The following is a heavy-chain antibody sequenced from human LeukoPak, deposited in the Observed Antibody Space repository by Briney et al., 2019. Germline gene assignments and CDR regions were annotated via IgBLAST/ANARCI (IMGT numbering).Heavy chain of an antibody. CDR3: ARGPKSNSYGYWIFSF. Sequence: AASVKVSCKASGYTFTSYGISWVRQAPGQGLEWMGWISAYNGNTNYAQKLQGRVTMTTDTSTSTAYMELRSLRSDDTAVYYCARGPKSNSYGYWIFSFWGQGTLVIVSS. D-gene: IGHD5-18*01. CDR1: GYTFTSYG. V-gene: IGHV1-18*01. J-gene: IGHJ4*02. CDR2: ISAYNGNT.